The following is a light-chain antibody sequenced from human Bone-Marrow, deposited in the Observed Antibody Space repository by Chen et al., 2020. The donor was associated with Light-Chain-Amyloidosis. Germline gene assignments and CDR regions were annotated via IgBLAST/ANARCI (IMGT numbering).Light chain of an antibody. CDR1: SSDVGSYNL. CDR2: EGS. CDR3: CSYAGSSTFVV. Sequence: SALTQPSPVSGSPGQSTTIPCTGTSSDVGSYNLGSWYQQHPGNAPKLMLYEGSKRPSGVSNRFSGSKSGNTASLTISGLQAEDEADYYCCSYAGSSTFVVFGGGTKLTVL. V-gene: IGLV2-23*03. J-gene: IGLJ2*01.